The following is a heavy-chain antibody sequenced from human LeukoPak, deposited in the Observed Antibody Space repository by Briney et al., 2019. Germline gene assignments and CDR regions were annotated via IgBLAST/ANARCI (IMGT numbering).Heavy chain of an antibody. CDR1: GFTVSSNY. CDR2: ISSSSSYT. CDR3: ARGVVGWYLLDY. Sequence: GGSLRLSCAASGFTVSSNYMTWVRQAPGKGLEWVSYISSSSSYTNYADSVKGRCTISRDNSKNTQYLQMDSLRVEDTGVYYCARGVVGWYLLDYWGQGTLVTVSS. J-gene: IGHJ4*02. V-gene: IGHV3-11*05. D-gene: IGHD6-19*01.